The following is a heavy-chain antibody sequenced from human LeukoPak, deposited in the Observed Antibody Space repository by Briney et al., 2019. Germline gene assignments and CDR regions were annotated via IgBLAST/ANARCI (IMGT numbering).Heavy chain of an antibody. J-gene: IGHJ6*03. Sequence: GGSLRLSCAASGFTFSSYAMHWVRQAPGKGLEWVAVISYDGSNKSYADSVKGRFTISRDNAKNSLYLQMNSLRAEDTAVYYCARGGSSWSLYYYYMDVWGKGTTVTVSS. CDR3: ARGGSSWSLYYYYMDV. D-gene: IGHD6-13*01. V-gene: IGHV3-30*04. CDR2: ISYDGSNK. CDR1: GFTFSSYA.